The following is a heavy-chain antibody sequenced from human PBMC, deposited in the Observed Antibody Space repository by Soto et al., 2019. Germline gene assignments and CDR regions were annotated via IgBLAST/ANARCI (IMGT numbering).Heavy chain of an antibody. CDR1: GYTFTGYY. CDR3: ASRIVGEYCGGDCYVLDY. V-gene: IGHV1-2*04. Sequence: ASVKVSCKASGYTFTGYYMHWVRQAPGQGLEWMGWINPNSGGTNYAQKFQGWVTMTRDTSISTAYMELSRLGSDDTAVYYCASRIVGEYCGGDCYVLDYWGQGTLVTVSS. D-gene: IGHD2-21*01. CDR2: INPNSGGT. J-gene: IGHJ4*02.